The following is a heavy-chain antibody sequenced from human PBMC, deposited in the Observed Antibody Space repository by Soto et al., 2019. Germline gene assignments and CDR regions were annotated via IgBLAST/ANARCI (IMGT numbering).Heavy chain of an antibody. J-gene: IGHJ4*02. CDR3: AKTRPPTVTTGYFDY. Sequence: VQLVESGGGVVQPRRSLRLSCAASGFTFSSYGMHWVRQAPGKGLEWVAVISYDGSNKYYADSVKGRFTISRDNSKNTLYLQMNSLRAEDTAVYYCAKTRPPTVTTGYFDYWGQGTLVTVSS. CDR1: GFTFSSYG. V-gene: IGHV3-30*18. D-gene: IGHD4-17*01. CDR2: ISYDGSNK.